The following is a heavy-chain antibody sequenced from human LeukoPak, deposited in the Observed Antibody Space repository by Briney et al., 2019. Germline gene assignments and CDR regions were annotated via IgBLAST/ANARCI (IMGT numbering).Heavy chain of an antibody. Sequence: PGGSLRLSCAASGFTFSSYAMSWVRQAPGKGPEWVSAISGSGGNTYYADSVKGRFTISRDNSKNTLYLQMNSLRAEDTAIYYCAKGPYSGFSWGQGTLVTVSS. CDR3: AKGPYSGFS. CDR1: GFTFSSYA. D-gene: IGHD1-26*01. V-gene: IGHV3-23*01. J-gene: IGHJ5*02. CDR2: ISGSGGNT.